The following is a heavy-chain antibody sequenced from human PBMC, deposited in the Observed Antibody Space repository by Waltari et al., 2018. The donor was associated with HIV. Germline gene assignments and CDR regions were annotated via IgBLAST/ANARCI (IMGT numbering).Heavy chain of an antibody. CDR1: GGSISSGSYY. Sequence: VQLQESGPGLVKPSPTLSLTCTVSGGSISSGSYYWSWIRPPAGKGLEWIGRIYTSGSTNYNPSLKSRVTISVDTSKNQFSLKLSSVTAADTAMYYCARDFLNYDILTGHAFDIWGQGTMVTVSS. CDR3: ARDFLNYDILTGHAFDI. D-gene: IGHD3-9*01. V-gene: IGHV4-61*02. CDR2: IYTSGST. J-gene: IGHJ3*02.